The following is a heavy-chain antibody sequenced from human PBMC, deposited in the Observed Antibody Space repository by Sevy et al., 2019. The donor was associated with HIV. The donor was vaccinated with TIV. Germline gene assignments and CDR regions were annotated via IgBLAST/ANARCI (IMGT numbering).Heavy chain of an antibody. CDR3: ARVDSCGGDCYYFDY. CDR2: INPNGGGT. D-gene: IGHD2-21*02. V-gene: IGHV1-46*01. CDR1: GYTFTDYY. Sequence: ASVKVSCTASGYTFTDYYILWVRQAPGQGLECMGIINPNGGGTNYAQSFQGRVTMTRDTSTSTVYMELSSLRSEDSAVYYCARVDSCGGDCYYFDYWGQGTLVTVSS. J-gene: IGHJ4*02.